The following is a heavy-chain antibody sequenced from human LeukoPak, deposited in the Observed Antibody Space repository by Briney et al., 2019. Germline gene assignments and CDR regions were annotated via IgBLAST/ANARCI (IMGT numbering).Heavy chain of an antibody. D-gene: IGHD2-15*01. CDR2: IYKIGTT. J-gene: IGHJ4*02. CDR3: VIGVGWQPDY. CDR1: GDSVTGYY. V-gene: IGHV4-59*02. Sequence: PETLSLTCTVFGDSVTGYYLNWVRQPPGKGLEWIGHIYKIGTTNYNPSLKSRLTISADTSKNQFSLKLRSVTAADTAVYYCVIGVGWQPDYWGQGALVTVSS.